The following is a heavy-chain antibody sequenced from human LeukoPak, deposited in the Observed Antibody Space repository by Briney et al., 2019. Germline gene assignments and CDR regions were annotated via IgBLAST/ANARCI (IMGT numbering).Heavy chain of an antibody. CDR3: VEIAVAGTVFDY. Sequence: GGSLRLSCAASGFTFSSYAMSWVRQAPGKGLEWVSAISGSGGSTYYADSVKGRFTISRDNSKNTLYLQMNSLRAEDTAVYYCVEIAVAGTVFDYWGQGTLVTVSS. CDR1: GFTFSSYA. D-gene: IGHD6-19*01. V-gene: IGHV3-23*01. CDR2: ISGSGGST. J-gene: IGHJ4*02.